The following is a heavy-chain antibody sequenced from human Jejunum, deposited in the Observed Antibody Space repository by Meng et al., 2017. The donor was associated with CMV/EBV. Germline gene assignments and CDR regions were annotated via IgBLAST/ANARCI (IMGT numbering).Heavy chain of an antibody. D-gene: IGHD5-12*01. Sequence: SGFTFSSFSMHWVRQAPGKGLEWVAQISYDGSDEDYVESVKGRFAISRDNSKYTLYLQLDSLRPEDTALYYCARGDNGFFEDFDHWGQGALVTVSS. CDR1: GFTFSSFS. J-gene: IGHJ5*02. V-gene: IGHV3-30*09. CDR3: ARGDNGFFEDFDH. CDR2: ISYDGSDE.